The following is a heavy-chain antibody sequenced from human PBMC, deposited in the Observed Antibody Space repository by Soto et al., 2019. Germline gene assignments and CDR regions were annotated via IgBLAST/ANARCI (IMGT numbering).Heavy chain of an antibody. CDR1: GFSLSTSGVG. V-gene: IGHV2-5*01. D-gene: IGHD6-13*01. CDR3: AHMRGSSSSFDY. Sequence: GSGPTLVNPTQTLTLTRTFSGFSLSTSGVGVGWIRQPPGKALEWLALIYWNDDKWYSPSLKSRLTITKDTSENQVVLTMTNMDPVDTATYYCAHMRGSSSSFDYWGQGTLVTVSS. J-gene: IGHJ4*02. CDR2: IYWNDDK.